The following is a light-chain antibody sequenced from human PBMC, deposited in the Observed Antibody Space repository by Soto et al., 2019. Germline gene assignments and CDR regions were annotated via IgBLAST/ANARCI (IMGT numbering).Light chain of an antibody. Sequence: QSVLTQPPSASGTPGPMVTISCSRRNSNIGSNYVYWYQQVPGTAPKLLIYTNNQRPSGVPDRFSGSKSATSASLAIGGLRSEDEADYYCAAWDDSLSGWVFGGGTK. J-gene: IGLJ3*02. CDR1: NSNIGSNY. V-gene: IGLV1-47*01. CDR2: TNN. CDR3: AAWDDSLSGWV.